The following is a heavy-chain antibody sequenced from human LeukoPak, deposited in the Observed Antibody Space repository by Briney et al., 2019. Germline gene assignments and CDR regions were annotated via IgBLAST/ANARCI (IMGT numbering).Heavy chain of an antibody. V-gene: IGHV3-11*06. CDR1: GFTFSDYY. D-gene: IGHD3-22*01. CDR2: IPNTSSYT. CDR3: ARGVYYDSSGYYNPLNFDY. J-gene: IGHJ4*02. Sequence: GGSLRLSCAASGFTFSDYYTSWIRQAPGKGLEWVSYIPNTSSYTSYADSVRGRFTISRDNAKNTLYLQMNSLRAEDTAVYYCARGVYYDSSGYYNPLNFDYWGQGTLVTVSS.